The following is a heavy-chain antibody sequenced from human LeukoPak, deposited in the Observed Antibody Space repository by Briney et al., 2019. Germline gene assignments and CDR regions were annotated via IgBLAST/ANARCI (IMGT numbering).Heavy chain of an antibody. CDR3: AKDGPLGY. Sequence: PGGSLRLSCAASGFSFSSHGMSWVRQAPGKGLEWVSGIIGGAGSTYYADSVKGRFTISGDNSKNTLYLQMNSLRAEDTAVYYCAKDGPLGYWGQGTLVTVSS. CDR2: IIGGAGST. CDR1: GFSFSSHG. V-gene: IGHV3-23*01. J-gene: IGHJ4*02.